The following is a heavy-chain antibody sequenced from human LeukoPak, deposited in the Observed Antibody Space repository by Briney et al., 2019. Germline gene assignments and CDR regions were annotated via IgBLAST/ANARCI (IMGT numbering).Heavy chain of an antibody. Sequence: SETLSLTCTVSGESMSGFYWNWIRQPPGKGPEWIGYMHYTGSTNYNPSLKSRVTISIDTSKNQFSLKLSSVTASDTAVYYCARHQWVPAFDIWGQGTMVTVSS. D-gene: IGHD1-26*01. V-gene: IGHV4-59*08. CDR3: ARHQWVPAFDI. CDR2: MHYTGST. J-gene: IGHJ3*02. CDR1: GESMSGFY.